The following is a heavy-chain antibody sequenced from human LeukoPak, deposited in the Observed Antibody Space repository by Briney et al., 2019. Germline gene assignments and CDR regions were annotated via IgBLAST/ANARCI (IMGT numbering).Heavy chain of an antibody. CDR3: ARDKDA. CDR2: IYSDGTT. CDR1: GLTVSNNY. J-gene: IGHJ5*02. V-gene: IGHV3-66*01. Sequence: GGSLRLSCVVSGLTVSNNYMSWVRQAPGKGLEWVSVIYSDGTTRNADSVKGRFTISRDNSKNTVYLQMDSLRAEDTAVYYCARDKDAWGQGTLVTASS.